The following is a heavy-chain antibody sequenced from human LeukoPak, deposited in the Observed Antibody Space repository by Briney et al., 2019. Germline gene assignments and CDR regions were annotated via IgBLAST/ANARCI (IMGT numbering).Heavy chain of an antibody. CDR3: ARHPQLLWFGDRYYFDY. CDR1: GYTFTSYA. V-gene: IGHV1-3*01. D-gene: IGHD3-10*01. Sequence: GASVKVSCKASGYTFTSYAMHWVRQAPGQRLEWMGWINAGNGNTKYSQKFQGRVTITRDTSASTAYMELSSLRSEDTAVYYCARHPQLLWFGDRYYFDYWGQGTLVTVSS. CDR2: INAGNGNT. J-gene: IGHJ4*02.